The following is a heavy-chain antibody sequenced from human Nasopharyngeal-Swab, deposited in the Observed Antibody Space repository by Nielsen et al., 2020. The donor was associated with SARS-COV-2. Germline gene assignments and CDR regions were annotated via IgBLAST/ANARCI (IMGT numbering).Heavy chain of an antibody. D-gene: IGHD2-21*01. CDR2: IVVGSGNT. J-gene: IGHJ6*02. Sequence: SVKVSCKASGFTFTSSAMQWVRQARGQRLEWIGWIVVGSGNTNYAQKFQERVTITRDMSTSTAYMELSSLRSEDTAVYYCAAASCGGECYYHWGVDVWGQGTTVTVSS. CDR3: AAASCGGECYYHWGVDV. V-gene: IGHV1-58*02. CDR1: GFTFTSSA.